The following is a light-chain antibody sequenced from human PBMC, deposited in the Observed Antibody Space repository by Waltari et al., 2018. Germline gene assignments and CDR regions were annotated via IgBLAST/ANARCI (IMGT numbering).Light chain of an antibody. Sequence: EIVMTQSPATLSVSPGESATLSCRASQSVSSNSAWYQQKPGQAPRLLIYHASTRATGIPARFSGSGSGTDFTLTISSLQSEDFAVYYCHHYYNWPMTFGQGTRLEIK. CDR1: QSVSSN. V-gene: IGKV3-15*01. CDR2: HAS. J-gene: IGKJ5*01. CDR3: HHYYNWPMT.